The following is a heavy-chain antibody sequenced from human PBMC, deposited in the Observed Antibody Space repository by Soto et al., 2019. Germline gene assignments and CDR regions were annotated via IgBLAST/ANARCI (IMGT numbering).Heavy chain of an antibody. V-gene: IGHV1-8*01. CDR3: ARQVGGSGSYYNCGYYYYYIDV. D-gene: IGHD3-10*01. CDR2: MNPNSGNT. J-gene: IGHJ6*03. CDR1: GYTFTSYD. Sequence: QVQLVQSGAEVKKPGASVKVSCKASGYTFTSYDINWVRQATGQGLEWMGWMNPNSGNTGYAQKFQGRVTMTRITSIIKAYMDLSSLRYDDTAVYYCARQVGGSGSYYNCGYYYYYIDVWCKGTTVTVSS.